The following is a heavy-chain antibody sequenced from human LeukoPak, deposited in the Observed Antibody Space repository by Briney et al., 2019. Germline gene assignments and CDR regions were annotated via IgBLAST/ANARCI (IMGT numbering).Heavy chain of an antibody. CDR1: GFTFSSYD. CDR3: ARAALLWFGELRAFDI. CDR2: IGTAGDT. J-gene: IGHJ3*02. D-gene: IGHD3-10*01. Sequence: GGSLRLSCAASGFTFSSYDMHLVRQATGKGLEWVSAIGTAGDTYYPGSVKGRFTISRENAKNSLYLQMNSLRAGDTAVYYCARAALLWFGELRAFDIWGQGTMVTVSS. V-gene: IGHV3-13*01.